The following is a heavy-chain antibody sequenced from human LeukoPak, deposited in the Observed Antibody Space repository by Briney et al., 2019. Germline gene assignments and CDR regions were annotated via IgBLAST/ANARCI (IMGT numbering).Heavy chain of an antibody. CDR2: INYDGVTT. Sequence: GGSLRLSCAASGFTFSSYWMHWVRQAPGKGLMYVSRINYDGVTTRYADSVTGQFTISRDNAKNTLYLQMNSLRAEDTAVYYCARDIDQGTDVAGYMGVWGKGTTVTVSS. CDR3: ARDIDQGTDVAGYMGV. CDR1: GFTFSSYW. J-gene: IGHJ6*03. V-gene: IGHV3-74*01. D-gene: IGHD6-19*01.